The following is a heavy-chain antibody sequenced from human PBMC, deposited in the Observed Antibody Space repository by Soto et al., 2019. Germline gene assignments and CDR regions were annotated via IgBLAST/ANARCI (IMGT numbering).Heavy chain of an antibody. Sequence: QVQLVESGGGVVQPGTSLRLSCAASRFTFSVYAMLWVRQAPGKGLEWVAVISHDGTNKYYADSVKGRFTISRDNSKKTLYLQMNSLRAADTAVYYCARDRVYFGSGRRGMDVWGQGTTVIVSS. D-gene: IGHD3-10*01. J-gene: IGHJ6*02. V-gene: IGHV3-30-3*01. CDR1: RFTFSVYA. CDR2: ISHDGTNK. CDR3: ARDRVYFGSGRRGMDV.